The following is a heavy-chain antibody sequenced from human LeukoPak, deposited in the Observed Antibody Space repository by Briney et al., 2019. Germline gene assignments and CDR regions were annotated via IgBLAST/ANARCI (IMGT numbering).Heavy chain of an antibody. J-gene: IGHJ4*02. CDR2: ISSNGGST. Sequence: GGSLRLSCAASGFTFSSYAMHWVRQAPGKGLEYVSAISSNGGSTYYANSVKGRFTISRDNSKNTLYLQLGSLRAEDMAVYYCARVRRDGYNYFDYWGQGTLVTVSS. CDR3: ARVRRDGYNYFDY. CDR1: GFTFSSYA. D-gene: IGHD5-24*01. V-gene: IGHV3-64*01.